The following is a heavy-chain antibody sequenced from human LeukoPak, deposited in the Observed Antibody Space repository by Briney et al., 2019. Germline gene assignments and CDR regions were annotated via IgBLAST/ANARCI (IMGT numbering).Heavy chain of an antibody. V-gene: IGHV3-72*01. CDR3: VTPLHGDYVSFEN. D-gene: IGHD4-17*01. CDR1: QITLSHIY. Sequence: PGGSLRLSLRPSQITLSHIYICLNRQAPGKSLDSVGRTRNKAKSYTTNYAASVKGRFTLSRDDAKTSVYLQMNGLKSEDTALYYGVTPLHGDYVSFENWGQGTLVTVSS. CDR2: TRNKAKSYTT. J-gene: IGHJ4*02.